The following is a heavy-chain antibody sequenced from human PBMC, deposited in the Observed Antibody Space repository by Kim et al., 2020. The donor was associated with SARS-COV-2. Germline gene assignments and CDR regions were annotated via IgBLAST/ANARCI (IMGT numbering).Heavy chain of an antibody. V-gene: IGHV3-11*05. CDR1: GFTFSDYY. CDR2: ISSSSSYT. D-gene: IGHD2-15*01. J-gene: IGHJ6*02. CDR3: AREGCSGGSCYSSYYGMDV. Sequence: GGSLRLSCAASGFTFSDYYMSWIRQAPGKGLEWVSYISSSSSYTNYADSVKGRFTISRDNAKNSLYLQMNSLRAEDTAVYYCAREGCSGGSCYSSYYGMDVWGQGTTVTVSS.